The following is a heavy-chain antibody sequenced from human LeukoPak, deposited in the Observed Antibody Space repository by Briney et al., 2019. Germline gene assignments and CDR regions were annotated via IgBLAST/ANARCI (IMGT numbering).Heavy chain of an antibody. CDR2: IYPDDSDT. J-gene: IGHJ4*02. Sequence: GESLQISCKSSGYRFTNYWIGWVRQMPGKGLEWMGIIYPDDSDTRYSPSFQGQVTISVDKSISTAYLQWSSLKASDTAMYYCAKLGAYSSSWYGFVDYWGQGTLVTVSS. CDR3: AKLGAYSSSWYGFVDY. CDR1: GYRFTNYW. D-gene: IGHD6-19*01. V-gene: IGHV5-51*01.